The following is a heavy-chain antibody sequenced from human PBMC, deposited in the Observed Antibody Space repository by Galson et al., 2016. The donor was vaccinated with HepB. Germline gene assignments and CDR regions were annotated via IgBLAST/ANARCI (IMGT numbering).Heavy chain of an antibody. CDR3: ARPFGGPPGGEHWYFDL. CDR2: IYYSGRT. Sequence: ETLSLTCTVSGGSISSYYWSWIRQPPGKGLEWIGYIYYSGRTNYNPSLKSRVTISVDTSKNQFSLKLSSVTAADTAVYYCARPFGGPPGGEHWYFDLWGRGTLVTVSS. D-gene: IGHD4-23*01. V-gene: IGHV4-59*01. CDR1: GGSISSYY. J-gene: IGHJ2*01.